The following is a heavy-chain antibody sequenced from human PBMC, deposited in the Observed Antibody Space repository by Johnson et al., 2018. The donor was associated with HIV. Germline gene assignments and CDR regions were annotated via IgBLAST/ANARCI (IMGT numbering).Heavy chain of an antibody. CDR2: ISWNSGTI. D-gene: IGHD6-19*01. CDR1: GFTFNDYA. Sequence: VQLVESGGGLVQPGGSLRLSCAASGFTFNDYAMHWVRQPPGKGLEWVSGISWNSGTIDYADSVKGRFTISRDNAKNSLYLQMNSLRAEDTALYYCAIGSSGGYSDALDIWGQGTMVTVSS. CDR3: AIGSSGGYSDALDI. J-gene: IGHJ3*02. V-gene: IGHV3-9*01.